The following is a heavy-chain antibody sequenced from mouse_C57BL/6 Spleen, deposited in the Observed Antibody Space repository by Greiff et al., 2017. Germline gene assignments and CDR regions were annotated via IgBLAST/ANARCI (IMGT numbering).Heavy chain of an antibody. CDR2: ISDGGSYT. D-gene: IGHD2-4*01. Sequence: EVKLMESGGGLVKPGGSLKLSCAASGFTFSSYAMSWVRQTPEKRLEWVATISDGGSYTYYPDNVKGRFTISRDNAKNNLYLQMSHLKSEDTAMYYCARETYDYGFDYWGQGTTLTVSS. CDR3: ARETYDYGFDY. J-gene: IGHJ2*01. V-gene: IGHV5-4*01. CDR1: GFTFSSYA.